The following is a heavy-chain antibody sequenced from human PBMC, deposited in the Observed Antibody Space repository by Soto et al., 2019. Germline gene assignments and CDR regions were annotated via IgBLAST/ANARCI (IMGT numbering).Heavy chain of an antibody. J-gene: IGHJ4*02. D-gene: IGHD6-13*01. CDR1: GFTFSSYA. CDR3: AKDGYSGWYFVSNFDY. V-gene: IGHV3-23*01. CDR2: ISGSGGST. Sequence: GGSLRLSCAASGFTFSSYAMSWVRQAPGKGLEWVSAISGSGGSTYYADSVKGRFTISRDNSKNTLYLQMNSLRAEDTAVYYCAKDGYSGWYFVSNFDYWGQGTLVTVSS.